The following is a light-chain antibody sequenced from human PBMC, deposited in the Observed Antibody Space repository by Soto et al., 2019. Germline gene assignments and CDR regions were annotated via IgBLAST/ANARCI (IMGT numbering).Light chain of an antibody. CDR3: SSYAGSSWV. CDR1: SSDVGAYNY. J-gene: IGLJ3*02. Sequence: LTQPPSASGSPGQSVTISCTGTSSDVGAYNYVSWYQQHPGKAPKLMIYDVSKRPSGVPYRFSGSKSGNAASLTVSGLQGEDEADYYCSSYAGSSWVFGGGTKLTVL. V-gene: IGLV2-8*01. CDR2: DVS.